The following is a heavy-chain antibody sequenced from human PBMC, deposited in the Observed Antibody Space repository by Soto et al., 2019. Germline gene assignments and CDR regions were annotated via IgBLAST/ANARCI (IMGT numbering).Heavy chain of an antibody. CDR2: INPNSGGT. CDR1: GYTFTGYY. Sequence: ASVKVSCKASGYTFTGYYMHWVRQAPGQGLEWMGWINPNSGGTNYAQKFQGWVTMTRDTSISTAYMELSRLRSDDTAVYYCARDRPSYPHPYDAFDIWGQGTMVTVSS. J-gene: IGHJ3*02. CDR3: ARDRPSYPHPYDAFDI. V-gene: IGHV1-2*04.